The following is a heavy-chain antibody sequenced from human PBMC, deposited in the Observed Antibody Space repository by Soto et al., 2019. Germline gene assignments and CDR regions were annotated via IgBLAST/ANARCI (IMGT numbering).Heavy chain of an antibody. CDR1: GYTFTSYY. CDR3: ARGGDFWSGFDY. CDR2: INPSGGST. V-gene: IGHV1-46*01. Sequence: ASVKVSCKASGYTFTSYYMHWVRQAPGQGLEWMGIINPSGGSTSYAQKFQGRVTITADESTSTAYMELSSLRSEDTAVYYCARGGDFWSGFDYWGQGTLVTVSS. D-gene: IGHD3-3*01. J-gene: IGHJ4*02.